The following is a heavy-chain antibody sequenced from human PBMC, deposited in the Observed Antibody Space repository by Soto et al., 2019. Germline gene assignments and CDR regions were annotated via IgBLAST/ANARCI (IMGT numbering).Heavy chain of an antibody. CDR1: GFTFTSCA. Sequence: EGSLRLSCAASGFTFTSCAMSWVRQAPGKGLEWVSAISGTAGNTHHADSVKGRFTISRDISKNTLYLQMNSLRAEDTAVYYCAKGDWDYIAGHFDYWGQGTLVTVSS. CDR3: AKGDWDYIAGHFDY. D-gene: IGHD1-7*01. V-gene: IGHV3-23*01. CDR2: ISGTAGNT. J-gene: IGHJ4*02.